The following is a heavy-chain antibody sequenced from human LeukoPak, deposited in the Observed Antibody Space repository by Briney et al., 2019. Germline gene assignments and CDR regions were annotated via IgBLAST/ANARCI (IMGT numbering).Heavy chain of an antibody. Sequence: SETLSLTCTVSGYSISSGYYWGWIRQPPGKGLEWIGSIYHSGSTCYNPSLKSRVTTSVDTSKNQFSLKLSSVTAADTAVYYCARDHLANLASRLFDPWGQGSLVTVSS. CDR2: IYHSGST. CDR1: GYSISSGYY. D-gene: IGHD3-3*01. V-gene: IGHV4-38-2*02. CDR3: ARDHLANLASRLFDP. J-gene: IGHJ5*02.